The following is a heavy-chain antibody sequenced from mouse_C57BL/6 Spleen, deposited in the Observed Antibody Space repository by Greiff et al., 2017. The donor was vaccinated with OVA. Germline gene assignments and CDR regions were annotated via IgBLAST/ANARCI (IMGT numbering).Heavy chain of an antibody. Sequence: VQLQQSGAELVKPGASVKISCKASGYAFSSYWMNWVKQRPGKGLEWIGQIYPGDGDTNYNGKFKGKATLTADKSSSTAYMQLSSLTSEDSAVYFCARSIPGRYAMDYWGQGTSVTVSS. CDR3: ARSIPGRYAMDY. CDR2: IYPGDGDT. J-gene: IGHJ4*01. V-gene: IGHV1-80*01. D-gene: IGHD3-3*01. CDR1: GYAFSSYW.